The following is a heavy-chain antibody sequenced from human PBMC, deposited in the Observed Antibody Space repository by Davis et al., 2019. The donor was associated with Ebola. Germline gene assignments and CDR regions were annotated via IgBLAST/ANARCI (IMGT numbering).Heavy chain of an antibody. D-gene: IGHD1-26*01. Sequence: SETLSLTCAVYGGSFSGYYWSWIRQPPGKGLEWIGEINHSGSTNYNPSLKSRVTISVDTSKNQFSLKLSSVTAADTAVYYCSGNPRYWGQGTLVTVSS. J-gene: IGHJ4*02. CDR2: INHSGST. CDR3: SGNPRY. V-gene: IGHV4-34*01. CDR1: GGSFSGYY.